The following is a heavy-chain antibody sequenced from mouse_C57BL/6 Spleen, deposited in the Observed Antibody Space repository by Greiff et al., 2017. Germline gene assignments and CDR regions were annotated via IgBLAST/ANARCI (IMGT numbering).Heavy chain of an antibody. Sequence: QVHVKQPGAELVKPGASVKMSCKASGYTFTSYWITWVKQRPGQGLEWIGDIYPGSGSTNYNEKFKSKATLTVDTSSSTAYMQLSSLTSEDSAVYYCARPPVYGNYGDYWGQGTTLTVSS. D-gene: IGHD2-1*01. CDR2: IYPGSGST. CDR3: ARPPVYGNYGDY. CDR1: GYTFTSYW. J-gene: IGHJ2*01. V-gene: IGHV1-55*01.